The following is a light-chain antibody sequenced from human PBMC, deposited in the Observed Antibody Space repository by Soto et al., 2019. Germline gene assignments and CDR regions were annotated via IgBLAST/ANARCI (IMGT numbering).Light chain of an antibody. Sequence: EIVLTQSPATLSLSPGERATLSCRASQSVSSYLAWYQQKPGQAPRLLIYDASNRATGIPARFSGSGSGKDFTLTISSLEPEDFSVYYCQQRSNWHLTFGGGTKMEIK. CDR3: QQRSNWHLT. V-gene: IGKV3-11*01. CDR1: QSVSSY. CDR2: DAS. J-gene: IGKJ4*01.